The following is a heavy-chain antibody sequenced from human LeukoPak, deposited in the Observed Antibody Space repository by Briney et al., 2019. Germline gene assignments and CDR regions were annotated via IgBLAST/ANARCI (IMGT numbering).Heavy chain of an antibody. Sequence: GGSLRLSCAASGFTFSSHAMSWVRQAPGKGLEWVSGISGSGGVTYNADSVKGRFSVSRDSSKNTVYLQMNSLRVEDTAVYYCATSIVGLTYDEHFQHWGQGTLVTVSS. J-gene: IGHJ1*01. CDR1: GFTFSSHA. V-gene: IGHV3-23*01. D-gene: IGHD1-26*01. CDR2: ISGSGGVT. CDR3: ATSIVGLTYDEHFQH.